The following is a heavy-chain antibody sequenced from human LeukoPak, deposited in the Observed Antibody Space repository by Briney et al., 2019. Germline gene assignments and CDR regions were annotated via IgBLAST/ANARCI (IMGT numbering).Heavy chain of an antibody. CDR2: ISAYNGNT. CDR1: GYTFTSYG. J-gene: IGHJ5*02. Sequence: GASVKVSCKASGYTFTSYGISWVRQAPGQGLEWMGWISAYNGNTNYAQKLQGRVTMTTDTSTSTAYMELRSLRSDDTAVYYCARESLMVGVDWLDPWGQGTLVTVSS. D-gene: IGHD1-26*01. V-gene: IGHV1-18*01. CDR3: ARESLMVGVDWLDP.